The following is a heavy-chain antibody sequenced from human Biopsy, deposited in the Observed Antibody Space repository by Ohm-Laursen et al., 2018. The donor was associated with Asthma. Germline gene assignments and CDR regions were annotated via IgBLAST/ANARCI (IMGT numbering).Heavy chain of an antibody. Sequence: SSVKVPCKSLGGTFNTYVIGWVRQAPGQGLEWMGGINSVFGTTTYPQKFQDRVTITADDFTSTVYMELSSLRSEDTAVYYCARKAGSCISRTCYSLDFWGQGTLVTVSS. V-gene: IGHV1-69*01. D-gene: IGHD2-2*01. CDR1: GGTFNTYV. CDR3: ARKAGSCISRTCYSLDF. J-gene: IGHJ4*02. CDR2: INSVFGTT.